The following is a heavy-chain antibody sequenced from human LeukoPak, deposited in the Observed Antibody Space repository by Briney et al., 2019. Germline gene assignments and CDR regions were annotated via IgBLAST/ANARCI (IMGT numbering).Heavy chain of an antibody. V-gene: IGHV1-24*01. CDR2: FDPEDGET. J-gene: IGHJ6*02. CDR3: AREPGWDFWSGYLYGMDV. Sequence: ASVKVSCKVSGYTLTELSMHWVRQAPGKGLEWMGGFDPEDGETIYAQKFQGRVTMTEDTSTDTAYMELSSVTAADTAVYYCAREPGWDFWSGYLYGMDVWGQGTTVTVSS. CDR1: GYTLTELS. D-gene: IGHD3-3*01.